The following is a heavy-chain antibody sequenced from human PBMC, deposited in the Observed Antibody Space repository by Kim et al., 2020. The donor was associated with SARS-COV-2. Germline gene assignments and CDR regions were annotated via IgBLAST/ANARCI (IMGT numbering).Heavy chain of an antibody. Sequence: SETLSLTCTVSGDSISSTNFYWDWLRQSPGMGLEWIGDIYYSGTTYYNPSLKSRVTISVDTSKNQFSLKMTSVTAADTALYFCAREGGGYSYGSNWFDPWGQGTQVTVSS. CDR3: AREGGGYSYGSNWFDP. J-gene: IGHJ5*02. D-gene: IGHD3-10*01. V-gene: IGHV4-39*07. CDR2: IYYSGTT. CDR1: GDSISSTNFY.